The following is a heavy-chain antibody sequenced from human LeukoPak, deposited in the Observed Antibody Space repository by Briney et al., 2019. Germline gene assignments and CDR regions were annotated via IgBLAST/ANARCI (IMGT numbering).Heavy chain of an antibody. Sequence: GGSLRLSYAASGFTFDDYTMHWVRQAPGKGLEWVSLISWDGGSTYYADSVKGRFTISRDNSKNSLYLQMNSLRTEDTALYYCSKSDIVVVVAATLDYWGQGTLVTVSS. CDR1: GFTFDDYT. D-gene: IGHD2-15*01. J-gene: IGHJ4*02. V-gene: IGHV3-43*01. CDR3: SKSDIVVVVAATLDY. CDR2: ISWDGGST.